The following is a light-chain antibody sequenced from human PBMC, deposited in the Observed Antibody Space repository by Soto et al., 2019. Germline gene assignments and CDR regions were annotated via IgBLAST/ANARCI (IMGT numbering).Light chain of an antibody. Sequence: EIVLTQSPGTLSLSPGERATLSCRASQIISGSYLAWYQQKPGQAPRLLIYGASSRATGIPDRFSGSGSGTDFTITITRLEPGDCAVYYCQQYGTSLFTFGPGTKVDI. CDR3: QQYGTSLFT. J-gene: IGKJ3*01. CDR2: GAS. CDR1: QIISGSY. V-gene: IGKV3-20*01.